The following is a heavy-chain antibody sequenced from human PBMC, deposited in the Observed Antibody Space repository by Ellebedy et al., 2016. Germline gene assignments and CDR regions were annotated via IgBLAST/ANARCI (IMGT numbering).Heavy chain of an antibody. J-gene: IGHJ5*02. V-gene: IGHV1-24*01. CDR2: FDPEDGET. Sequence: ASVKVSXXVSGYTLTELSMHWVRQAPGKGLEWMGGFDPEDGETIYAQKFQGRVTMTEDTSTDTAYMELSSLRSEDTAVYYCATEQYYGSGSYRWFDPWGQGTLVTVSS. CDR1: GYTLTELS. D-gene: IGHD3-10*01. CDR3: ATEQYYGSGSYRWFDP.